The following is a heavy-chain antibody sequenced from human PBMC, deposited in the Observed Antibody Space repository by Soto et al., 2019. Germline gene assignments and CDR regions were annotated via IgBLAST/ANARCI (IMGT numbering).Heavy chain of an antibody. V-gene: IGHV3-30*18. J-gene: IGHJ4*02. CDR2: ISYDGSNK. Sequence: GGSLRLSCAASGFTFSSYGMHWVRQAPGKGLEWVAVISYDGSNKYYADSVKGRFTISRDNSKNTLYLQMNSLRAEDTAAYYCAKSPHSYGEVDLVPVFLDYWGQGTLVTVSS. CDR3: AKSPHSYGEVDLVPVFLDY. CDR1: GFTFSSYG. D-gene: IGHD4-17*01.